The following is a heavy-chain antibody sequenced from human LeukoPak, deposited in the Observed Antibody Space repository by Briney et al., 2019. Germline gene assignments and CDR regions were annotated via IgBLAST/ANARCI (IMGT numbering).Heavy chain of an antibody. V-gene: IGHV4-38-2*01. CDR1: GYSISSGYY. Sequence: SETLSLTCAVSGYSISSGYYWGWIRQPPGKGLEWIGSIYHSGSTYHNPSLKSRVTISVDTSKNQFSLKLSSVTAADTAVYYCARGVSSSWYYYYYGMDVWGKGTTVTVSS. CDR3: ARGVSSSWYYYYYGMDV. CDR2: IYHSGST. J-gene: IGHJ6*04. D-gene: IGHD6-13*01.